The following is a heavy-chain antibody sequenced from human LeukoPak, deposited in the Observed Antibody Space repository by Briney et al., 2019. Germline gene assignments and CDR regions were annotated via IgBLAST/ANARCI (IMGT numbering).Heavy chain of an antibody. CDR2: IWYDGSSK. Sequence: GRSLRLSCAASGFTFSTYGMHWVRQAPGKGLEWVAAIWYDGSSKSYADSVKGRFTISRDNSKSTLYLQMNSLRAEDTAVYYCARVWCSSTSWSSAADCWGQGTLVTVSS. CDR3: ARVWCSSTSWSSAADC. J-gene: IGHJ4*02. V-gene: IGHV3-33*01. D-gene: IGHD2-2*01. CDR1: GFTFSTYG.